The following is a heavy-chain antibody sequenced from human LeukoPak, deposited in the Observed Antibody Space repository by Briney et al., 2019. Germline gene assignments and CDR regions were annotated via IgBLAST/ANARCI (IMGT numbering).Heavy chain of an antibody. CDR2: IIPIFGTA. Sequence: EASVKVSCKASGGTFGSYAISWVRQAPGQGLEWMGGIIPIFGTANYAQKFQGRVTITADESTSTAYMELSSLRSEDTAVYYCAIRYYYDSSGYSNGFDYWGQGTLVTVSS. V-gene: IGHV1-69*01. D-gene: IGHD3-22*01. J-gene: IGHJ4*02. CDR1: GGTFGSYA. CDR3: AIRYYYDSSGYSNGFDY.